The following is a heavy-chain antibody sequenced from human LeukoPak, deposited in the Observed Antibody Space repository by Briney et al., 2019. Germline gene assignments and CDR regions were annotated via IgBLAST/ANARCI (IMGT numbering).Heavy chain of an antibody. CDR2: INHSGST. V-gene: IGHV4-34*01. Sequence: PLETLSLTCAVYGGSFSGYYWSWIRRPPGKGLEWIGEINHSGSTNYNPSLKSRVTISVDTSKNQFSLKLSSVTAADTAVYYCARDDYGGNKPPDYWGQGTLVTVSS. J-gene: IGHJ4*02. CDR1: GGSFSGYY. CDR3: ARDDYGGNKPPDY. D-gene: IGHD4-23*01.